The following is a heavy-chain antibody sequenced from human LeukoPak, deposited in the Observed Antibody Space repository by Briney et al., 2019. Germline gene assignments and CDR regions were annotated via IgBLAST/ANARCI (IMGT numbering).Heavy chain of an antibody. V-gene: IGHV3-23*01. CDR2: ITGAGHT. D-gene: IGHD5-24*01. Sequence: GGTLRLSCAASGFTFSFYGMNWVRQAPGKGLEWVSGITGAGHTYYADSVQGRFTIYRDNSKNTLYLQMNRLGAEDTAIYYCAKSGYNRFDYWGQGTLVTVSS. CDR1: GFTFSFYG. J-gene: IGHJ4*02. CDR3: AKSGYNRFDY.